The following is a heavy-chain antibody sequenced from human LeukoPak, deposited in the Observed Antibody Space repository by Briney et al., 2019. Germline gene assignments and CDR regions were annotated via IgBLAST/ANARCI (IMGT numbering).Heavy chain of an antibody. Sequence: QTGGSLRLSCAASGFTFSSYGMHWVRKAPGKGLEWVAVISYDGSNKYYADSVKGRFTISRDNSKNTLYLQMNSLRAEDTAVYYCARPMVRGNDYWGQGTLVTVSS. J-gene: IGHJ4*02. CDR1: GFTFSSYG. D-gene: IGHD3-10*01. CDR2: ISYDGSNK. V-gene: IGHV3-30*03. CDR3: ARPMVRGNDY.